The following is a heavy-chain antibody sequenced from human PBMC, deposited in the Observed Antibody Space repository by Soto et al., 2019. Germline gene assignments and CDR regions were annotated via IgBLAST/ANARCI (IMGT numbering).Heavy chain of an antibody. D-gene: IGHD2-21*01. CDR2: INAGNGNT. CDR3: ARHCGGDCYHLYAFDI. V-gene: IGHV1-3*01. CDR1: GYTFTSYA. J-gene: IGHJ3*02. Sequence: QVQLVQSGAEVKKPGASVKVSCKASGYTFTSYAMHWVRQAPGQRLEWMGWINAGNGNTKYSQKFQGRVTITRDTSASTAYMELSSLRSEDTAVYYCARHCGGDCYHLYAFDIWGQGTMVTVSS.